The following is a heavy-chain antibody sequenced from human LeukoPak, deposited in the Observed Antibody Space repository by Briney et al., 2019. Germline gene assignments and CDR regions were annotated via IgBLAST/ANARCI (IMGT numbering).Heavy chain of an antibody. CDR3: AKEGYYDSSGWGNSMDV. D-gene: IGHD3-22*01. V-gene: IGHV3-30*18. CDR1: GFTFSSYG. Sequence: GGSLRLSCAASGFTFSSYGMHWVRQAPGKGLEWVAVIPYDGSNKYYADPVKGRFTISRDNSKNTLYLQMNSLRAEDTAVYYCAKEGYYDSSGWGNSMDVWGQGTTVTVSS. CDR2: IPYDGSNK. J-gene: IGHJ6*02.